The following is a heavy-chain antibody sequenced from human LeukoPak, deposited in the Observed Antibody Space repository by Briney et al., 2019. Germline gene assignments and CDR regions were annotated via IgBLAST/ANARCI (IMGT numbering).Heavy chain of an antibody. CDR1: GFTVSSNY. CDR2: IYSGGTT. Sequence: PGGSLRLSCAAPGFTVSSNYMSWVRQAPGKGLEWVSVIYSGGTTYYADSVKGRFTISRDNSKNTLYLQMNSLRAEDTAVYYCARAPYSSTWFFDYWGQGTLVTVSS. V-gene: IGHV3-66*01. D-gene: IGHD6-13*01. J-gene: IGHJ4*02. CDR3: ARAPYSSTWFFDY.